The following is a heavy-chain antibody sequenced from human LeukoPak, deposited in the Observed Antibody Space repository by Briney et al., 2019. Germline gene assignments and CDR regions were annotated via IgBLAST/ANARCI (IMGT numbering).Heavy chain of an antibody. CDR3: ARGSAYYSFERSKRVPWGFDY. CDR2: VGHRGST. D-gene: IGHD4-11*01. V-gene: IGHV4-59*01. J-gene: IGHJ4*02. Sequence: SETLSLTCTVSGGSISIYYWAWIRQPPGKGLEWIGYVGHRGSTEYNPSLRSRVTMSVDMSKNSFSLELSAGTAADTAVYYCARGSAYYSFERSKRVPWGFDYWGQGSLVIVSS. CDR1: GGSISIYY.